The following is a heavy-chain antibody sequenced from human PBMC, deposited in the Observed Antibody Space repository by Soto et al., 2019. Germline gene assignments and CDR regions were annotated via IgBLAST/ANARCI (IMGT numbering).Heavy chain of an antibody. CDR1: GFTFSSYG. CDR3: TRDGTTGYGMDV. V-gene: IGHV3-33*01. Sequence: QVQLVESGGGVVQPGRSLRLSCAASGFTFSSYGMHWVRQAPDKGLEWVAVIWYDGSNKYYTDSVKGRFTISRDNSKNTLYLQMNSLRDEDTAVYYCTRDGTTGYGMDVWGQGTTVTVSS. D-gene: IGHD4-4*01. J-gene: IGHJ6*02. CDR2: IWYDGSNK.